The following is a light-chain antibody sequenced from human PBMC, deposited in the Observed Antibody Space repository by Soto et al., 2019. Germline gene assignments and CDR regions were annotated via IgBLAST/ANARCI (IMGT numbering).Light chain of an antibody. V-gene: IGLV2-14*01. CDR3: CSYTTSNTRQIV. J-gene: IGLJ1*01. Sequence: SVLTQPASVSGSPGQSITISCTGTSSDVGGYNYVSWYQQHPGKAPKFMIYDVSNRPSGVSNRFSGSKSGNTASLTISGLQAEDEADYYCCSYTTSNTRQIVFGTGTGHRP. CDR1: SSDVGGYNY. CDR2: DVS.